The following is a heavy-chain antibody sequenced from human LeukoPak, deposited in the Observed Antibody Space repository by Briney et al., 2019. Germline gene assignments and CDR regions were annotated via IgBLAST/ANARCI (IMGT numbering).Heavy chain of an antibody. J-gene: IGHJ3*02. CDR3: ARQGRGYSYGYGGLFAFDI. CDR1: GGSISSSSYY. Sequence: SETLSLTCTVSGGSISSSSYYWGWIRQPPGKGLEWIGSIYYSGSTYYNPSFKSRVTISVDTSKNQFSLKLSSVTAADTAVYYCARQGRGYSYGYGGLFAFDIWGQGTMVTVSS. CDR2: IYYSGST. V-gene: IGHV4-39*01. D-gene: IGHD5-18*01.